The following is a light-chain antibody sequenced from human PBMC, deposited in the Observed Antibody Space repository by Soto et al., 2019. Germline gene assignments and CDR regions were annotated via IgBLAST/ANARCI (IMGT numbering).Light chain of an antibody. Sequence: QSVLTQSPSASGTPGQRVTISCSGSRSNIGRNFVYWYQQVPGTAPRLLIHGDNNRPSGAPDRFSASKSDTSASLAIAWLQAEDEANYYCQSYDTTLRTPLFGGGTKLTVL. CDR3: QSYDTTLRTPL. CDR2: GDN. J-gene: IGLJ2*01. CDR1: RSNIGRNF. V-gene: IGLV1-40*01.